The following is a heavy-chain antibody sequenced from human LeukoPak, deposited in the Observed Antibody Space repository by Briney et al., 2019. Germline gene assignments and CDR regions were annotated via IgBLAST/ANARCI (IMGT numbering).Heavy chain of an antibody. D-gene: IGHD1-26*01. CDR2: ISYSGTT. CDR3: ARAGLAGATHGFDY. Sequence: PSETLSLTCTVSGGSISSYYWSWIRQPPGKGLEWIGYISYSGTTNYNPSLKSRVTISVDTSKNQFSLKLSSVTAADTAVYYCARAGLAGATHGFDYWGQGTLVTVSS. V-gene: IGHV4-59*01. J-gene: IGHJ4*02. CDR1: GGSISSYY.